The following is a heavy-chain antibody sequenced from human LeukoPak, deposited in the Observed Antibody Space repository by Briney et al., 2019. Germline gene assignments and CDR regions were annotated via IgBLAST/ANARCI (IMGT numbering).Heavy chain of an antibody. CDR2: IYYSGST. Sequence: SETLSLTCTVSGGSISSGGYYWGWIRQPPGKGLEWIGSIYYSGSTYYNPSLKSRVTISVDTSKNQFSLKLSSVTAADTAVYYCATIGVTYYYDSSGYPRWGQGTLVTVSS. D-gene: IGHD3-22*01. V-gene: IGHV4-39*01. CDR1: GGSISSGGYY. CDR3: ATIGVTYYYDSSGYPR. J-gene: IGHJ4*02.